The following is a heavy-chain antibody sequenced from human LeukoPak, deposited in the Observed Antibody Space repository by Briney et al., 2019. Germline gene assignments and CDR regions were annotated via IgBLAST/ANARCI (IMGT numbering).Heavy chain of an antibody. CDR1: GGSISSYY. Sequence: PSETLSLTCTVSGGSISSYYWSWVRQAPGKGLEWVSTITGSGGTTYFADSVKGRFIISRDNSKNTLYLQMNSMRVEDTAVYYCARGGGVMDYWGQGTLVTVSS. CDR3: ARGGGVMDY. J-gene: IGHJ4*02. D-gene: IGHD3-16*01. V-gene: IGHV3-23*01. CDR2: ITGSGGTT.